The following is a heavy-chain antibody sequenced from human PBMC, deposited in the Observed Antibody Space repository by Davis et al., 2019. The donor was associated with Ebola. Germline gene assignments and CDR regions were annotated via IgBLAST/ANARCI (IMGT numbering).Heavy chain of an antibody. V-gene: IGHV1-18*01. CDR1: GYTFTTYG. J-gene: IGHJ4*02. CDR3: ARDLDPNMAAAGTHFDY. CDR2: ISVHNGNT. Sequence: ASVKVSCKASGYTFTTYGISWVRQAPGQGLEWMGWISVHNGNTKYARKLQGRVTMTTDTSTSTAYMELRSLRSDDTAVYYCARDLDPNMAAAGTHFDYWGQGTLVTVSS. D-gene: IGHD6-13*01.